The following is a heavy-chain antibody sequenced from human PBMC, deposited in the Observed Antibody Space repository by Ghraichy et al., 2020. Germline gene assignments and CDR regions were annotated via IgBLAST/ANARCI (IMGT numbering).Heavy chain of an antibody. CDR1: GGSISSYY. CDR2: IYYSGST. V-gene: IGHV4-59*08. J-gene: IGHJ6*04. CDR3: ARSLYSGSYYYYYGMDV. Sequence: SQTLSLTCTVSGGSISSYYWSWIRQPPGKGLEWIGYIYYSGSTNYNPSLKSRVTISVDTSKNQFSLKLSSVTAADTAVYYCARSLYSGSYYYYYGMDVWGKGTTVTVSS. D-gene: IGHD1-26*01.